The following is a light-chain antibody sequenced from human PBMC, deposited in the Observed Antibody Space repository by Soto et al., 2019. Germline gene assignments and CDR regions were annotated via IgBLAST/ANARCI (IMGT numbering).Light chain of an antibody. CDR3: QQYDTSVT. V-gene: IGKV3-20*01. CDR1: QTIIGSY. Sequence: DIVLAQSPVTLSLSPGEGATLSCRASQTIIGSYLAWYRHKPGQAPRLLISGASSRSTGIPDRFSGSGSGTDFTLTISTLEPEDSAVYYCQQYDTSVTFGGGTKV. CDR2: GAS. J-gene: IGKJ4*01.